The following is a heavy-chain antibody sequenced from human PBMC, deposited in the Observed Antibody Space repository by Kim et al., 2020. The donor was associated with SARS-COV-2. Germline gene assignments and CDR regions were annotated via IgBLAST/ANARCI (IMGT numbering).Heavy chain of an antibody. CDR2: ISYDGSNK. CDR1: GFTFRSYA. Sequence: GGSLRLSCAASGFTFRSYAMHWVRQAPGKGLEWVAVISYDGSNKYYADSVKGRFTISRDNSKNTLYLQMNSLRAEDTAVYYCARDYGSGSYYNWYTYFYYYGMDVWGQGTTVTVSS. J-gene: IGHJ6*02. D-gene: IGHD3-10*01. CDR3: ARDYGSGSYYNWYTYFYYYGMDV. V-gene: IGHV3-30*04.